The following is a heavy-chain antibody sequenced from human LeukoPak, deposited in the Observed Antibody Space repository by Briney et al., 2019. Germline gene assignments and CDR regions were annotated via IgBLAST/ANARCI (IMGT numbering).Heavy chain of an antibody. V-gene: IGHV3-9*01. J-gene: IGHJ4*02. CDR3: AKDIGSTSWYLGN. CDR2: ISWNSVSI. D-gene: IGHD2-2*01. CDR1: GFTFDDYA. Sequence: PGGSLRLFCAASGFTFDDYAMHWVRQAPGKGLEWVSGISWNSVSIAYADSVKGRFTISRDNAKNSLYLEMNSLRTDGTALYYCAKDIGSTSWYLGNWGQGTLVTVSS.